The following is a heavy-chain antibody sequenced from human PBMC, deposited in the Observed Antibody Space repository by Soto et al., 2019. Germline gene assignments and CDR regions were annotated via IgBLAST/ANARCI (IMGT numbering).Heavy chain of an antibody. CDR3: ARDACSSTSCYRFDP. CDR1: GYTFTSYY. V-gene: IGHV1-46*03. CDR2: INPSGGST. Sequence: GASVKVSCKASGYTFTSYYMHWVRQAPGQGLEWMGIINPSGGSTSYAQKFQGRVTMTRHTSTSTVYMELSSLRSEDTAVYYCARDACSSTSCYRFDPWGQGTLVTVSS. J-gene: IGHJ5*02. D-gene: IGHD2-2*01.